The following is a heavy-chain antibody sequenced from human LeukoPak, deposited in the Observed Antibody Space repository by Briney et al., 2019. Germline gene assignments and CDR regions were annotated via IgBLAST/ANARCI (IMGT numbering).Heavy chain of an antibody. J-gene: IGHJ4*02. CDR3: ARDDCSSTSCQDDY. CDR2: ISAYNGNT. V-gene: IGHV1-18*01. Sequence: ASVKVSCKASGYTFTSYGISWVRQAPGQGLEWMGWISAYNGNTNYAQKLQGRVTMTTDTSTSTAYMELRSLRSDDTAVYYCARDDCSSTSCQDDYWGQGTLVTVSS. D-gene: IGHD2-2*01. CDR1: GYTFTSYG.